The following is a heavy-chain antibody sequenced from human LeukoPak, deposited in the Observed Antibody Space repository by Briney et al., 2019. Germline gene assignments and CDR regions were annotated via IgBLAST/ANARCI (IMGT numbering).Heavy chain of an antibody. J-gene: IGHJ6*04. V-gene: IGHV3-48*04. D-gene: IGHD3-10*02. Sequence: PGGSLRLSCAASGFTFSSYSMNWVRQAPGKGLEWVSYISSSGSTIYYADSVKGRLTISRDNAKNSLYLQMNSLRAEDTAVYCCAELGITMIGGVWGKGTTVTISS. CDR2: ISSSGSTI. CDR3: AELGITMIGGV. CDR1: GFTFSSYS.